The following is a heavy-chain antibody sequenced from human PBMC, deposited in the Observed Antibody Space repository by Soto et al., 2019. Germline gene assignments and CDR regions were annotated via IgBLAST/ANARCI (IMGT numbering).Heavy chain of an antibody. CDR1: GASISSSNW. CDR2: ISHSGST. CDR3: AIVSGSYYSGMEV. J-gene: IGHJ6*02. V-gene: IGHV4-4*02. Sequence: QVQLQESGPGLVKPSGTLSLTCAVSGASISSSNWWSWVRQPPGKGLEWIGEISHSGSTNHNPSLRSRVTIPVDKSKNQFSLKLSSVTAADTAVYYCAIVSGSYYSGMEVWGQVTTVTSSS. D-gene: IGHD1-26*01.